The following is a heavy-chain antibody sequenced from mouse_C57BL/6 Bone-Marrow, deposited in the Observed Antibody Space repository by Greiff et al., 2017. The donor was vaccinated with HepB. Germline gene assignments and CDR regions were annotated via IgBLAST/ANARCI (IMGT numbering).Heavy chain of an antibody. CDR2: ISYDGSN. V-gene: IGHV3-6*01. CDR1: GYSITSGYY. D-gene: IGHD1-1*01. J-gene: IGHJ4*01. Sequence: VQLKESGPGLVKPSQSLSLTCSVPGYSITSGYYWNWIRQFPGNKLEWMGYISYDGSNNYNPSLKNRISITRDTSKNQFFLKLNSVTTEDTATYYCARVEDYGSTPYAMDYWGQGTSVTVSS. CDR3: ARVEDYGSTPYAMDY.